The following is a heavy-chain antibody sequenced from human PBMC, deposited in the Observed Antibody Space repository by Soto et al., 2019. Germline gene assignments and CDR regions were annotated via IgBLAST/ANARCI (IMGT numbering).Heavy chain of an antibody. V-gene: IGHV3-23*01. CDR3: VKVWDL. CDR1: GFTFTTYA. J-gene: IGHJ4*02. Sequence: GGSLRLSCAASGFTFTTYAMNWVRLAPGKGLEWVSSINANGGTTYYADSVKGRFTISRDNPKNMLYLQMISLRAEDTAVYYCVKVWDLWGQGTLITVSS. CDR2: INANGGTT. D-gene: IGHD1-26*01.